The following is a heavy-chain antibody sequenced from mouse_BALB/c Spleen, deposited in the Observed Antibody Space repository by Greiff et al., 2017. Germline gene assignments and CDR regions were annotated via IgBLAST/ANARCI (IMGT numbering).Heavy chain of an antibody. CDR3: ARGLGRDAMDY. V-gene: IGHV1-4*01. J-gene: IGHJ4*01. Sequence: VQLQQSGAELARPGASVKMSCKASGYTFTSYTMHWVKQRPGQGLEWIGYINPSSGYTNYNQKFKDKATLTADKSSSTAYMQLSSLTSEDSAVYYCARGLGRDAMDYWGQGTSVTVSA. CDR1: GYTFTSYT. D-gene: IGHD4-1*01. CDR2: INPSSGYT.